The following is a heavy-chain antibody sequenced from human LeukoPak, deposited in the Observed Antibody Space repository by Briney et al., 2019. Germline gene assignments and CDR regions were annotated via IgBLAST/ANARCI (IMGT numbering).Heavy chain of an antibody. V-gene: IGHV3-30*18. CDR1: GFTFSSFE. D-gene: IGHD3-10*01. CDR2: ISYDGSKK. Sequence: GGSLRLSCAAYGFTFSSFEMNWVRQGPGKGLEWVAVISYDGSKKYYADSVKGRLTISRDNSKNTLYLQMNSLRAEDTAVYYCAKDWYYYGSGSYIPSNWGQGILVTVSS. CDR3: AKDWYYYGSGSYIPSN. J-gene: IGHJ4*02.